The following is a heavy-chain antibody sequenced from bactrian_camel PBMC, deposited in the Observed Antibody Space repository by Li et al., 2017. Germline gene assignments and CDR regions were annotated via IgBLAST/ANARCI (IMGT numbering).Heavy chain of an antibody. V-gene: IGHV3S53*01. CDR1: AYSIITYC. J-gene: IGHJ4*01. CDR2: IDSYEST. CDR3: VRSLMSGSSF. Sequence: VQLVESGGGLVQPGGSLRLTCVASAYSIITYCMGWFRQAPGKEREEVATIDSYESTVYADSVKGRFTISRDNAKNTIYLQMNSLEPEDTAVYYCVRSLMSGSSFWGQGTQVTVS.